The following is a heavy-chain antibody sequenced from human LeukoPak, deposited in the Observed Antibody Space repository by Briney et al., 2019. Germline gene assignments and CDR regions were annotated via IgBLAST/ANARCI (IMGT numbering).Heavy chain of an antibody. CDR2: IYYSGST. J-gene: IGHJ4*02. CDR3: ARVSGTGTSFDY. CDR1: GGSISSYY. Sequence: SETLSLTCTVSGGSISSYYWSWIRQPPGKGLEWIGYIYYSGSTNYNPSLKSRVTISVDTSKNQFSLKLSSVTAADTAVYYCARVSGTGTSFDYWGQGTLVTVSP. V-gene: IGHV4-59*01. D-gene: IGHD1-7*01.